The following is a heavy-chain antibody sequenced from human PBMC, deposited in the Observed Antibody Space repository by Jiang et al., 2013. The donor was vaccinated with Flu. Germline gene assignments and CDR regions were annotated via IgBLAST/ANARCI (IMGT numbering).Heavy chain of an antibody. CDR2: IYYNGIT. J-gene: IGHJ2*01. Sequence: PGLVKPSETLSLTCTVSGGSITSSSDYWGWIRQAPGKGLEWVGSIYYNGITYYKPSLKSRVTISVDTSKNQFSLKLSSVTAADTAVYYCAGHPTHWYFDLWGRGTQVTVSS. V-gene: IGHV4-39*01. CDR3: AGHPTHWYFDL. CDR1: GGSITSSSDY.